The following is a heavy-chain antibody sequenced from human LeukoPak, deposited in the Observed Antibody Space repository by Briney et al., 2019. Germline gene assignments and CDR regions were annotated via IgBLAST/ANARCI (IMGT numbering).Heavy chain of an antibody. D-gene: IGHD5-18*01. J-gene: IGHJ4*02. CDR3: ARGEQLWSNFDY. Sequence: ASVKVSCKASGYTFTSYYTHWVRQAPGQGLEWMGWISAYNGNTNYAQKLQGRVTMTTDTSTSTAYMELRSLRSDGTAVYYCARGEQLWSNFDYWGQGTLVTVSS. V-gene: IGHV1-18*04. CDR2: ISAYNGNT. CDR1: GYTFTSYY.